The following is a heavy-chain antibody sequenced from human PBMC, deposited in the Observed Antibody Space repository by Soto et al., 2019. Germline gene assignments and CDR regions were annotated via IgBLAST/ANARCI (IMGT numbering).Heavy chain of an antibody. CDR2: ISAYNGNT. Sequence: ASVKVSCKASGYTFASYGISWMRQAPGQGLEWMGWISAYNGNTNYAQKLQGRVTMTTDTSTSTAYMELRSLRSDDTAVYYCARGIPHRYYFDYWGQGTLVTVSS. J-gene: IGHJ4*02. D-gene: IGHD2-21*01. CDR3: ARGIPHRYYFDY. CDR1: GYTFASYG. V-gene: IGHV1-18*04.